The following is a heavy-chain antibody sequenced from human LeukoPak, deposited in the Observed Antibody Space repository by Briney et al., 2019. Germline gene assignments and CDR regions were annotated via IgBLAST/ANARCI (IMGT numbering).Heavy chain of an antibody. CDR1: GFTFSSYG. V-gene: IGHV3-30*02. D-gene: IGHD6-13*01. CDR3: ARDERGSSWYHYFDY. Sequence: GGSLRLSCAASGFTFSSYGMHWVRQAPGKGLEWVAFIRYDGSNKYYADSVKGRFTISRDNSKNTLYLQMNSLRAEDTAVYYCARDERGSSWYHYFDYWGQGTLVTVSS. J-gene: IGHJ4*02. CDR2: IRYDGSNK.